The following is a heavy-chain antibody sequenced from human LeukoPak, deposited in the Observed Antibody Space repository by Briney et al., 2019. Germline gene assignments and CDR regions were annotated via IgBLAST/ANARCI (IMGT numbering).Heavy chain of an antibody. CDR2: ISSSSSYI. CDR3: ARERPTIPHFDY. D-gene: IGHD5-24*01. CDR1: GFTFSSYG. V-gene: IGHV3-21*01. J-gene: IGHJ4*02. Sequence: GGSLRLSCAASGFTFSSYGMNWVRQAPGKGLEWVSSISSSSSYIYYADSVKGRFTISRDNAKNSLYLQMNSLRAEDTAVYYCARERPTIPHFDYWGQGTLVTVSS.